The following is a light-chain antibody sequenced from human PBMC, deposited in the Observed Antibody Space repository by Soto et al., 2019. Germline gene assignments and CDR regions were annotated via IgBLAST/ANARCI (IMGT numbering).Light chain of an antibody. CDR2: DVS. CDR1: SSDVGGYNY. Sequence: QSALTQPRSVSGSPGQSVTISCTGTSSDVGGYNYVSWYQQYSGKAPKVMIYDVSKRPSGVPDRFSGSKSGNTASLTISGLQAEDEADYYCQSYDSSLSVAYVFGTGTKVTVL. J-gene: IGLJ1*01. CDR3: QSYDSSLSVAYV. V-gene: IGLV2-11*01.